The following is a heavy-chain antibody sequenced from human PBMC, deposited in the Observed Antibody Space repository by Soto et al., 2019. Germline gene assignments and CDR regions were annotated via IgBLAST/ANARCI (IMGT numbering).Heavy chain of an antibody. D-gene: IGHD1-26*01. V-gene: IGHV1-18*01. Sequence: QVQLVQSGVEVKKPGASVKVSCKASGYTFSNYGISWVRPAPGQGLEWMGWFSSYNGDARYAQNLQGRVTMTTDTSTSTAYMELWSLRSDDTAVYYCAREDSGGLDYWGQGTLVTVSS. CDR3: AREDSGGLDY. CDR2: FSSYNGDA. CDR1: GYTFSNYG. J-gene: IGHJ4*02.